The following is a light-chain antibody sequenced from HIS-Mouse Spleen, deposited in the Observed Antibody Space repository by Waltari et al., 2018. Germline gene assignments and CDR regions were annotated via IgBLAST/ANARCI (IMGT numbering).Light chain of an antibody. V-gene: IGLV2-14*03. CDR1: SSDVCGHTY. Sequence: QSALTQPASVSGSPGQSITISCTGTSSDVCGHTYVSWYQQHPGKAPKLMIYDVSNRPSGVSNRFSGSKSGNTASLTISGLQAEDEADYYCSSYTSSSTYVFGTGTKVTVL. J-gene: IGLJ1*01. CDR2: DVS. CDR3: SSYTSSSTYV.